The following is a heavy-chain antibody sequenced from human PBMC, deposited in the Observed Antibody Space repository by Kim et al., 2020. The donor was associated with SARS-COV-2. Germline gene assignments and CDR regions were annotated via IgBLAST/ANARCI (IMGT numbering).Heavy chain of an antibody. J-gene: IGHJ4*02. V-gene: IGHV4-34*01. D-gene: IGHD3-10*01. CDR2: IRQSGST. CDR1: GGSFSGYS. Sequence: SETLSLTCAVSGGSFSGYSWSWIRQPPGKGLEWIGEIRQSGSTSYNSALQSRVTISVDTSSNHFSLKLNSVTAADSAKYFCARFVRYGSYHFFDSWGQGTLVTVSS. CDR3: ARFVRYGSYHFFDS.